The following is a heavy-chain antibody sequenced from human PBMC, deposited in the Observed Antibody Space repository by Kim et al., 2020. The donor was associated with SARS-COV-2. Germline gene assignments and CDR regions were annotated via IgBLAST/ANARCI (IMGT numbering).Heavy chain of an antibody. CDR2: INPNSGVT. CDR3: ASLTNNIRGSSRSDYSYYGMDV. Sequence: ASVKVSCKASGYTFTGYYMHWVRQAPGQGLEWMGRINPNSGVTDYAQNFQGRVTMTRDTSINTAYMELSRLRSDDTAVYYCASLTNNIRGSSRSDYSYYGMDVWGRGTTVTVSS. D-gene: IGHD3-16*02. V-gene: IGHV1-2*06. J-gene: IGHJ6*02. CDR1: GYTFTGYY.